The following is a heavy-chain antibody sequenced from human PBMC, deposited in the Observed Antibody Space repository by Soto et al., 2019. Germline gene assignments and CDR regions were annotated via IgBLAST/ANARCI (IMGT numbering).Heavy chain of an antibody. Sequence: EVQLLESGGGLVQPGGSLRLSCAASGFTFSSYAMSWVRQAPGKGLEWVSAISGSGGSTYYADSVKGLFTISRDNSNKTLYLQMNSPRAEDTAVYYCAKVRYDSSGYYGGDFDYWGQGTLVTVSS. CDR1: GFTFSSYA. CDR3: AKVRYDSSGYYGGDFDY. CDR2: ISGSGGST. D-gene: IGHD3-22*01. J-gene: IGHJ4*02. V-gene: IGHV3-23*01.